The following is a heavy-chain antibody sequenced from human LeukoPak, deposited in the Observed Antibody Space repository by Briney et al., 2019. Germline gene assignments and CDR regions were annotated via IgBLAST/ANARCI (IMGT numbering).Heavy chain of an antibody. D-gene: IGHD4-23*01. J-gene: IGHJ5*02. Sequence: GGSLRLSCAASGFTFSSYEMNWVRQAPGKGLGWGSYISSSGSTIYYADSVKGRFTISRDNANSSLYLQMNSLRAEDTAVYYCARDDYGGNYNWFDPWGQGTLVTVSS. CDR3: ARDDYGGNYNWFDP. CDR1: GFTFSSYE. V-gene: IGHV3-48*03. CDR2: ISSSGSTI.